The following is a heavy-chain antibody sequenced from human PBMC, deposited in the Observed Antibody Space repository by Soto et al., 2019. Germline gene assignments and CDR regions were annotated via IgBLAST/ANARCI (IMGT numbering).Heavy chain of an antibody. J-gene: IGHJ4*02. D-gene: IGHD3-10*01. Sequence: QVQLVQSGAEVKKPGASVKVSCKASGYTFTSYAMHWVRQAPGQRLEWMGWINAGNGNTKYAQSFQGRVTMTTDTSTSTAYMELRSLTSDDTAVYYCARDLDPSGSYYTDYWGPGTLVTVSS. CDR3: ARDLDPSGSYYTDY. V-gene: IGHV1-3*01. CDR2: INAGNGNT. CDR1: GYTFTSYA.